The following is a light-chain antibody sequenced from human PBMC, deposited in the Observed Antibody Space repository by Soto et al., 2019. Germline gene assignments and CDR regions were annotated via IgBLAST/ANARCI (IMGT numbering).Light chain of an antibody. Sequence: ERVMTQSPATLSVSPGERATLSCRASQRISNYLAWYQQKPGQAPRLLISGASTRATGIPARFSGSGSGTEFTLTVSSLQSEDFAVYYCQQYNNWPPTFGQGTKVDIK. CDR2: GAS. CDR3: QQYNNWPPT. CDR1: QRISNY. J-gene: IGKJ1*01. V-gene: IGKV3-15*01.